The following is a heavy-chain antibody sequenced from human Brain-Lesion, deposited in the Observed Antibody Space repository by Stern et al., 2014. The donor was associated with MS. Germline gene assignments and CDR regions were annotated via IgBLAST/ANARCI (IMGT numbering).Heavy chain of an antibody. Sequence: QMQLVQSGAEVNKPGASVKVSCKTSGYIFTGYYIHWVRQAPGQGLDWMAWINPNTGGTKYAQKFQGRVTMSRDTSISTAYVELSSLTSDDTAVYYCARDQRGITIFGVVTDYYYLGMDVWGQGTTVTVSS. V-gene: IGHV1-2*02. D-gene: IGHD3-3*01. CDR1: GYIFTGYY. CDR3: ARDQRGITIFGVVTDYYYLGMDV. CDR2: INPNTGGT. J-gene: IGHJ6*02.